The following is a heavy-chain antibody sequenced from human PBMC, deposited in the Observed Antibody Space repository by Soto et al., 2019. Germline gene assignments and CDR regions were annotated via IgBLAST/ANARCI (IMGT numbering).Heavy chain of an antibody. Sequence: QVQLVQSGAEVKKPGSSVKVSCKASGGTFSSYAINWVRQAPGQGLEWMGGIMPILGTANYAQRFQGRVLITAVESTDTAYMELSSLRSEDTAVYFCARGGFSSSYRLDYWGQGTLVTVSS. V-gene: IGHV1-69*01. CDR2: IMPILGTA. CDR3: ARGGFSSSYRLDY. D-gene: IGHD6-6*01. CDR1: GGTFSSYA. J-gene: IGHJ4*02.